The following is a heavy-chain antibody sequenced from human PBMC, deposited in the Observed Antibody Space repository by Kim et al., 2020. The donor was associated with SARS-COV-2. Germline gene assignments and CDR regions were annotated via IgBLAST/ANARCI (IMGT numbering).Heavy chain of an antibody. CDR3: ARPNTGYDY. Sequence: ASVKVSCKASGYTFSGYYMHWVRQAPGQRLEWMGRINPNSGGTNYAQKFQGRVTMTRDTSTTTAYMELSRLRSDDTAVYYCARPNTGYDYWGQGTLVTVS. D-gene: IGHD5-12*01. J-gene: IGHJ4*02. CDR1: GYTFSGYY. CDR2: INPNSGGT. V-gene: IGHV1-2*06.